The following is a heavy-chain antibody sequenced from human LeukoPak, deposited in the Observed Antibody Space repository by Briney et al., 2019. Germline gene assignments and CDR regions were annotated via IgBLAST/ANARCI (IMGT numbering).Heavy chain of an antibody. V-gene: IGHV3-23*01. CDR1: GFTFSSYA. CDR2: ISGSGGST. Sequence: GGSLRLSCAASGFTFSSYAMSWVRQAPGKGLEWGSAISGSGGSTYYADSVKGRFTISRDNSRDTLYLQMNSLRAEDTAVYYCAKGYYDYVWGSYYFDYWGQGTLVTVSS. J-gene: IGHJ4*02. D-gene: IGHD3-16*01. CDR3: AKGYYDYVWGSYYFDY.